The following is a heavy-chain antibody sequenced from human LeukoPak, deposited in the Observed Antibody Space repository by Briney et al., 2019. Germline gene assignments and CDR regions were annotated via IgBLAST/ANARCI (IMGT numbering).Heavy chain of an antibody. D-gene: IGHD6-13*01. Sequence: GGSLRLSCAASGFTFSSYAMSWVRQAPGKGLEWVSAISGSGGSTYYADSVKGRFTISRDNSKNTLYLQMNSLKAEDTAVYYCAKDLREASSLDYWGQGTLVTVSS. V-gene: IGHV3-23*01. CDR3: AKDLREASSLDY. CDR1: GFTFSSYA. J-gene: IGHJ4*02. CDR2: ISGSGGST.